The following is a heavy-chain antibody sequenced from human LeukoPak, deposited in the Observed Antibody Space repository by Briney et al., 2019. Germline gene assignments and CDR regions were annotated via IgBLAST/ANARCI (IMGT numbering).Heavy chain of an antibody. V-gene: IGHV1-8*01. J-gene: IGHJ4*02. CDR2: MNPKTDNT. CDR1: GYSFTDYD. Sequence: GASVKVSCKTSGYSFTDYDIHWVRQATGQGLEWMGWMNPKTDNTEYAQKFQGRVNLTWTTSISTAYMELSSLKSEDTAVYFCARSGPISLRFWGQGTLVTVSS. CDR3: ARSGPISLRF. D-gene: IGHD2/OR15-2a*01.